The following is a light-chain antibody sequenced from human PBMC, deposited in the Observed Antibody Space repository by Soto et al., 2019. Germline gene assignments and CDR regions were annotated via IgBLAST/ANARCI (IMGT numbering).Light chain of an antibody. CDR1: QSSSSY. CDR3: QQSYSTPRT. V-gene: IGKV1-39*01. J-gene: IGKJ1*01. CDR2: AAS. Sequence: DIQMTQSPSSLSASVGDRVTITCRASQSSSSYLNWYQQKPGKAPKLLIYAASSLQSGVPSRFSGSGSGTDFPLTISSLQPEDFATYYCQQSYSTPRTFGHGTKVEIK.